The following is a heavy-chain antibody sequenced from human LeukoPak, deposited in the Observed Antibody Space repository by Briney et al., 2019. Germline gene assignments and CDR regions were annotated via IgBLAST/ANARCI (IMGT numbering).Heavy chain of an antibody. V-gene: IGHV3-21*01. CDR2: ISSSSYI. D-gene: IGHD3-22*01. CDR3: ARDGPDYDSSGYYY. CDR1: GFTFSSYS. J-gene: IGHJ4*02. Sequence: GGSLRLSCAASGFTFSSYSMNWVRQAPGKGLEWVSSISSSSYIYYADSVKGRFTISRDNAKNSLYLQMNSLRAEDSAVYYCARDGPDYDSSGYYYWGQGTLVTVSS.